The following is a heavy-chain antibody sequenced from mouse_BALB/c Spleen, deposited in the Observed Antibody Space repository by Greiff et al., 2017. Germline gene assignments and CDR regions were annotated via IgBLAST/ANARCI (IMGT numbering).Heavy chain of an antibody. CDR1: GFNIKDTY. V-gene: IGHV14-3*02. D-gene: IGHD1-1*02. Sequence: VQLQQSGAELVKPGASVKLSCTASGFNIKDTYVHWVKQRPEQGLEWIGRIDPANGNTKYDPKFQGKATITADTSSNTAYLQLSSLTSEDTAVYYCANYAWMAYWGQGTLVTVSA. CDR3: ANYAWMAY. CDR2: IDPANGNT. J-gene: IGHJ3*01.